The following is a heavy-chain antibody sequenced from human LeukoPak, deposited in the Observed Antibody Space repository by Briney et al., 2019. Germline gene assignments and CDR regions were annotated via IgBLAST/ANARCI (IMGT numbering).Heavy chain of an antibody. V-gene: IGHV3-53*01. D-gene: IGHD3-22*01. J-gene: IGHJ3*02. CDR3: ARVYRLYDSSGYYTSSRAFDI. CDR2: IYSGGST. Sequence: PGGSLRLSCAASGFTVSSNYMSWVRQAPGKGLEWVSVIYSGGSTYYADSVQGRFTISRDNSKNTLYLQMNSLRAEDTAVYYCARVYRLYDSSGYYTSSRAFDIWGQGTMVTVSS. CDR1: GFTVSSNY.